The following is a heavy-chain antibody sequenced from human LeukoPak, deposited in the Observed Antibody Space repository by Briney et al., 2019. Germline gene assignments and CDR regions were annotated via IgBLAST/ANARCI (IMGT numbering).Heavy chain of an antibody. V-gene: IGHV3-48*04. CDR1: GFTFSSYS. CDR3: ARHLRGYYGMDV. D-gene: IGHD2-15*01. Sequence: GGSLRLSCAGSGFTFSSYSMNWVRQAPGKGLEWVSYISSSSSNIYYADSVKGRFTISRDNAKNSLNLQMNSLRVEDTAVYYCARHLRGYYGMDVWGQGTTVTVSS. CDR2: ISSSSSNI. J-gene: IGHJ6*02.